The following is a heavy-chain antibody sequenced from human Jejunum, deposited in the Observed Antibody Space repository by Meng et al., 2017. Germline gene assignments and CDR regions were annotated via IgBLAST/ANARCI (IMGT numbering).Heavy chain of an antibody. D-gene: IGHD3-22*01. CDR1: GGFLTGYY. CDR2: IYYSGST. Sequence: GSLRLSCTVSGGFLTGYYWTWIRQPPGKRPECIGLIYYSGSTDYNPSLKSRVTISIDASRNQFSLRLSSVTAADTAVYYCARCSNYDSAGYYFDSWGQGALVTVSS. J-gene: IGHJ4*02. CDR3: ARCSNYDSAGYYFDS. V-gene: IGHV4-59*01.